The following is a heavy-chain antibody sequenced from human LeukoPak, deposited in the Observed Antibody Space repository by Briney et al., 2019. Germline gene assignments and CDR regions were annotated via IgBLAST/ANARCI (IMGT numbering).Heavy chain of an antibody. CDR2: ISSSSSYI. J-gene: IGHJ4*02. CDR1: GFTFSSYS. V-gene: IGHV3-21*04. Sequence: GGSLRLSCAASGFTFSSYSMNWVRQAPGKGLEWVSSISSSSSYIYYADSVKGRFTISRDNAKNSLYLQMNSLRAEDTAVYYCAKLWFGEDYFDYWGQGTLVTVSS. D-gene: IGHD3-10*01. CDR3: AKLWFGEDYFDY.